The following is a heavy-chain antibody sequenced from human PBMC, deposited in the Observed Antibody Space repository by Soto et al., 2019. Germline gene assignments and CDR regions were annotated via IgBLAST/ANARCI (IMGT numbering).Heavy chain of an antibody. CDR1: GGTFSSYA. CDR2: ISPIFGTA. CDR3: ARGPTSLEYYDSSGYPDYSSDY. J-gene: IGHJ4*02. D-gene: IGHD3-22*01. Sequence: QVQLVQSGAEVKKPGSSVKVSCKASGGTFSSYAISWVRQAPGQGLEWMGGISPIFGTANYAQKFQGRVTMTAEESTSTAYMEMSSLRSEDTAVYYCARGPTSLEYYDSSGYPDYSSDYWGQGTLVTVSS. V-gene: IGHV1-69*01.